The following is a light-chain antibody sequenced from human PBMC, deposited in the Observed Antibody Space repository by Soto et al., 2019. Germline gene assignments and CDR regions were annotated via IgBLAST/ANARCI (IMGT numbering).Light chain of an antibody. Sequence: EMVMTQSPATLSLSPGERATLSCRASQNLSSNLAWYQQQPGQAPRLLIYGASTRATGIPDRFSGSGSGTDFTLTISRLESEDFAVYCCQQYDNWPETFGQGTKLEIK. CDR2: GAS. CDR1: QNLSSN. J-gene: IGKJ2*01. CDR3: QQYDNWPET. V-gene: IGKV3-15*01.